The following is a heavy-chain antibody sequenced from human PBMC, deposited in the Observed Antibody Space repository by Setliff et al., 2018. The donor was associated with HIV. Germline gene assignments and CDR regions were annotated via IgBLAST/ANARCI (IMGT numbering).Heavy chain of an antibody. Sequence: PGGSLRLSCAASGFTFSDYGMSWVRQAPGTGLEWVSSITAGSSTTYYADSVKGRFTISRDNSKNTLYLQMDSLRAKDTAMYYCARDRGRGMAPSGILDYSYMDVWGKGTTVTVSS. J-gene: IGHJ6*03. V-gene: IGHV3-23*01. CDR2: ITAGSSTT. CDR1: GFTFSDYG. CDR3: ARDRGRGMAPSGILDYSYMDV. D-gene: IGHD6-13*01.